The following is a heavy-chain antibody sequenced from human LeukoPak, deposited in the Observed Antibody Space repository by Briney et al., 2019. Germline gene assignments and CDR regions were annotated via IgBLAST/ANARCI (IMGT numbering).Heavy chain of an antibody. D-gene: IGHD5-12*01. Sequence: GGSLRLSCAASGFTLSSYEMNLVRPAPGKGLEWVSYISSSGSTINYADSVKGRFTISRDNAKNSLYLQMNSLRAEDTAVYYCASVERRYRAYETIDYWGQGTLVTVSS. CDR1: GFTLSSYE. CDR3: ASVERRYRAYETIDY. V-gene: IGHV3-48*03. CDR2: ISSSGSTI. J-gene: IGHJ4*02.